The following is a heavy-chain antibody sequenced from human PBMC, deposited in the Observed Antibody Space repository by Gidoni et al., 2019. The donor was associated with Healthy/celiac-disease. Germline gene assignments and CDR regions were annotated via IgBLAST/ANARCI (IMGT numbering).Heavy chain of an antibody. CDR1: GFNLRSYA. CDR3: AKGRRIAAAGNFDY. Sequence: EVQLLESGGGLVQPGGSLRLSCAASGFNLRSYAMSWVRQAPGKGLDWVSAISGSGGSTSYADSVKCRFTISRDNSKHTLYLQMTSLRAEDTAVYYCAKGRRIAAAGNFDYWGQGTLVTVSS. D-gene: IGHD6-13*01. CDR2: ISGSGGST. V-gene: IGHV3-23*01. J-gene: IGHJ4*02.